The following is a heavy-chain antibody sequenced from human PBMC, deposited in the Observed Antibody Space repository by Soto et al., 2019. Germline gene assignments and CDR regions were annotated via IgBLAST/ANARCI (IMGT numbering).Heavy chain of an antibody. Sequence: EVQLVESGGGLVQPGGSLRLSCAASGFTFSSYWMSWVRQAPGKGLEWVANIKQDGSEKYDVDSVKGRFTISRDNAKNSLYLQMNSLRAEDTAVYYCARDPAIVLVPAATYYYYYYGMAVWGQGTTVTVSS. D-gene: IGHD2-2*01. CDR2: IKQDGSEK. CDR1: GFTFSSYW. J-gene: IGHJ6*02. CDR3: ARDPAIVLVPAATYYYYYYGMAV. V-gene: IGHV3-7*01.